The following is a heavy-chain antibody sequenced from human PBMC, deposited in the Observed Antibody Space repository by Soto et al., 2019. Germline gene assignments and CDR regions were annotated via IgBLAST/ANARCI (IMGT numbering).Heavy chain of an antibody. V-gene: IGHV3-30-3*01. D-gene: IGHD3-22*01. Sequence: LRLSCAAPGFSFSVYALHWIRQAPGEGLEWVAVISPNGNNQYYADSVKGRFTISRDTSKSTLSLQMTSLRPEDTAVYYCASGAAFYYDTSRHWGQGTLVTVSS. J-gene: IGHJ4*02. CDR3: ASGAAFYYDTSRH. CDR1: GFSFSVYA. CDR2: ISPNGNNQ.